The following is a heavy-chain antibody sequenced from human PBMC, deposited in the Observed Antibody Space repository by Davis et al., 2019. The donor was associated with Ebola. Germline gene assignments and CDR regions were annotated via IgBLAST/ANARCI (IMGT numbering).Heavy chain of an antibody. Sequence: GGSLRLSCVASGFTVSSDYMSWVRQAPGKGLEWVSVIYSGGSTYYADSVKGRFTISRDNSKNTLYLQMNSLRAEDTAVYYCVGSSQRVYFDYWGQGTLVTVSS. CDR1: GFTVSSDY. V-gene: IGHV3-53*01. D-gene: IGHD6-13*01. J-gene: IGHJ4*02. CDR3: VGSSQRVYFDY. CDR2: IYSGGST.